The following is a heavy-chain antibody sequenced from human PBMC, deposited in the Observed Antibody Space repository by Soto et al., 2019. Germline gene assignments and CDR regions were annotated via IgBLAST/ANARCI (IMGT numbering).Heavy chain of an antibody. D-gene: IGHD1-20*01. Sequence: SETLSLTCSIYSGSLSGYYWSWIRQPPGKGLEWIGEISQSGNTNYSPSLKSRATISVDTSKNQFSLRLTSVTTADTAIYYCTRRYNWNDNYFDPWGPGALVTVSS. V-gene: IGHV4-34*01. CDR3: TRRYNWNDNYFDP. J-gene: IGHJ5*02. CDR2: ISQSGNT. CDR1: SGSLSGYY.